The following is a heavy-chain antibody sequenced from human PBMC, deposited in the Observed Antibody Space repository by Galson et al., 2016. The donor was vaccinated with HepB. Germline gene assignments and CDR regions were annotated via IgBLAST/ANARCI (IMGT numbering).Heavy chain of an antibody. CDR1: GCTFSSSS. V-gene: IGHV3-21*01. CDR2: ISSSSSYV. CDR3: AAWLLSGSCFLGAFDI. D-gene: IGHD1-26*01. J-gene: IGHJ3*02. Sequence: SMRLPCAASGCTFSSSSLNWVRQPPGKGLQGVSSISSSSSYVYYADSVKGRFTISIDTTKNSLYLQMNILSAEDTAVYYCAAWLLSGSCFLGAFDIWGQGTLVTVSS.